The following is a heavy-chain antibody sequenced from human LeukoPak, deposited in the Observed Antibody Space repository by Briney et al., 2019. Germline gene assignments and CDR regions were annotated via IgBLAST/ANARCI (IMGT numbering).Heavy chain of an antibody. Sequence: SETLSLTCTVSGGSISSSSYYWGWIRQPPGKGLEWIGSIYYSGSTYYNPSLKSRVTISVDTSKNQFSLKLSSVTAADTAVYYCARAEWGTWYFDYWGQGTLVTVSS. V-gene: IGHV4-39*07. CDR1: GGSISSSSYY. CDR2: IYYSGST. D-gene: IGHD3-16*01. CDR3: ARAEWGTWYFDY. J-gene: IGHJ4*02.